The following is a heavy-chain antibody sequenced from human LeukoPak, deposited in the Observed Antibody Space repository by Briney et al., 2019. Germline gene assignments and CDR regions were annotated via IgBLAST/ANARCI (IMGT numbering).Heavy chain of an antibody. CDR1: GGSISSYY. J-gene: IGHJ4*02. Sequence: PSETLSLTCTVSGGSISSYYWNWIRQPPGKGLEWIGYIYYSGSTNYNPSLKSRVTISVDTSKKQLSLKLTSVTAADTAVYYCARYRNDDNTFDYWGQGTLVTVSS. CDR3: ARYRNDDNTFDY. V-gene: IGHV4-59*01. D-gene: IGHD1-14*01. CDR2: IYYSGST.